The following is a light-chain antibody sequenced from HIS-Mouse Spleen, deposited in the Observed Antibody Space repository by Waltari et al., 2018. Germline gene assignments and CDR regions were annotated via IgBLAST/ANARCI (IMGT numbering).Light chain of an antibody. CDR1: KSVLYSSNNKNY. V-gene: IGKV4-1*01. Sequence: DIVMTQSPDSLAVSLREPATTNCKPTKSVLYSSNNKNYLAWYQQKPGQPPKLLIYWASTRESGVPDRFSGSGSGTDFTLTISSLQAEDVAVYYCQQYYSTPYTFGQGTKLEIK. CDR3: QQYYSTPYT. CDR2: WAS. J-gene: IGKJ2*01.